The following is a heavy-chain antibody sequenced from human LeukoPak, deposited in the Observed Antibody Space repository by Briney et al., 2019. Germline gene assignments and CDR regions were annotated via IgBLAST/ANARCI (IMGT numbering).Heavy chain of an antibody. CDR3: ARGPYYGSGSYYNGGLDY. J-gene: IGHJ4*02. CDR2: ISWNSGSI. CDR1: GFTFSSYS. Sequence: PGGSLRLSCAASGFTFSSYSMNWVRQAPGKGLEWVSGISWNSGSIGYADSVKGRFTISRDNAKNSLYLQMNSLRAEDTAVYYCARGPYYGSGSYYNGGLDYWGQGTLVTVSS. D-gene: IGHD3-10*01. V-gene: IGHV3-48*04.